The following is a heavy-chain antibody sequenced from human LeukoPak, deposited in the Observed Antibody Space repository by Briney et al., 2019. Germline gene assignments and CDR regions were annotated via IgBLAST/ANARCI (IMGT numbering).Heavy chain of an antibody. CDR2: IYYSGST. CDR1: GGSISSGDYY. Sequence: PSETLSLTCTVSGGSISSGDYYWSWIRQPPGKGLEWIGYIYYSGSTYYNPSLKSRVTISVDTSKNQFSLKLSSVTAADTAVYYCARVSTNGVSNWFDPWGQGTLVTVSS. J-gene: IGHJ5*02. V-gene: IGHV4-30-4*01. CDR3: ARVSTNGVSNWFDP. D-gene: IGHD2-8*01.